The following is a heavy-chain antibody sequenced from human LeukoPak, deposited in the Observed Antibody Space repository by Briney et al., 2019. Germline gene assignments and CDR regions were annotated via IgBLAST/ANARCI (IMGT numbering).Heavy chain of an antibody. J-gene: IGHJ4*02. V-gene: IGHV3-33*01. CDR3: ARGSRLQLITYFDY. Sequence: PGGSLRLSCAASGFTFSSYGMHWVRQAPGKGLEWVAVIWYDGSNKYYADSVKGRFTISRDNSKNTLYLQMNSLRAEDTAVYYCARGSRLQLITYFDYWGRGTVDSVSS. CDR2: IWYDGSNK. D-gene: IGHD5-24*01. CDR1: GFTFSSYG.